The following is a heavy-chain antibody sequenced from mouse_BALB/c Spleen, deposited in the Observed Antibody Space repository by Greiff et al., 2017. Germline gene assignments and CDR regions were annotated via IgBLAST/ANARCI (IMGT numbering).Heavy chain of an antibody. Sequence: EVKLMESGGGLVKPGGSLKLSCAASGFTFSDYYMYWVRQTPEKRLEWVATISDGGSYTYYPDSVKGRFTISRDNAKNNLYLQMSSLKSEDTAMYYCARGGPVYFDYWGQGTTLTVSS. D-gene: IGHD3-3*01. CDR3: ARGGPVYFDY. V-gene: IGHV5-4*02. J-gene: IGHJ2*01. CDR1: GFTFSDYY. CDR2: ISDGGSYT.